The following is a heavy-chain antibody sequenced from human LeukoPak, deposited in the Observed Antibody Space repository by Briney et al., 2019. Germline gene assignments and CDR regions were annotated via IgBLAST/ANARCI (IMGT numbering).Heavy chain of an antibody. CDR1: GFTFSSYG. D-gene: IGHD3-10*01. CDR2: ISGSGGST. CDR3: ARSRITMVRGVITYYFDY. Sequence: SGGSLRLSCVASGFTFSSYGLTWVRQAPGKGLEWVSAISGSGGSTYYADSVKGRFTISRDNSKNMLYLQMNSLRAEDTAVYYCARSRITMVRGVITYYFDYWGQGTLVTVSS. V-gene: IGHV3-23*01. J-gene: IGHJ4*02.